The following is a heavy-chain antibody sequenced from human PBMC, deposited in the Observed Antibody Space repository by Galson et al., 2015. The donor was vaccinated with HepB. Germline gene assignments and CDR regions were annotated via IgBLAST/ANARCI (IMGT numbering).Heavy chain of an antibody. D-gene: IGHD6-19*01. CDR2: ISHDGRNT. V-gene: IGHV3-30*04. J-gene: IGHJ4*02. Sequence: SLRLSCAASGFTFSSYSIHWVREAPGKGLEWVAIISHDGRNTYYAYSVKGRFTIPRDNSRNTLYLQMNGLRSDDTAVHYCARERGAGGYEGNDYWGQGTRVVVSS. CDR1: GFTFSSYS. CDR3: ARERGAGGYEGNDY.